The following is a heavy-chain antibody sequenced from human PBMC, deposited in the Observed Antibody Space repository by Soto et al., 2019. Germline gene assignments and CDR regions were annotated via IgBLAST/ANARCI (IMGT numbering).Heavy chain of an antibody. CDR2: IIPILGIA. Sequence: QVQLVQSGAEVKKPGSSVKVSCKASGGTFSSYTISWVRQAPGQGVEWMGRIIPILGIANYAQKFKGRVTITADKSTSTSYMELSSLRSEDTAVYYCARGPEVRGDPFNYYYGMDVWGQGTTVTVSS. CDR1: GGTFSSYT. D-gene: IGHD3-10*01. J-gene: IGHJ6*02. V-gene: IGHV1-69*02. CDR3: ARGPEVRGDPFNYYYGMDV.